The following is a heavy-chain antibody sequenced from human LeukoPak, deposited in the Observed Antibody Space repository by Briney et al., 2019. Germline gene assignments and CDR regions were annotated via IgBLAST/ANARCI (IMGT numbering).Heavy chain of an antibody. V-gene: IGHV4-59*01. CDR1: GGSISSYC. Sequence: SETLSLTCTVSGGSISSYCWSWIRQPPGKGLEWIGYIYYSGSTNYNPSLKSRVPISVDPSKNQFSLKLSSVTAADTAVYYCARVLGASGRVDWFDPWGQGTLVTVSS. D-gene: IGHD2-15*01. J-gene: IGHJ5*02. CDR2: IYYSGST. CDR3: ARVLGASGRVDWFDP.